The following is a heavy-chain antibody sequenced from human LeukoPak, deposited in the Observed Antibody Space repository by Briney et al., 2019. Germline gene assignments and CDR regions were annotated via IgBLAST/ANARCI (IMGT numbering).Heavy chain of an antibody. V-gene: IGHV3-33*01. CDR3: ARDRQASGSYLNY. J-gene: IGHJ4*02. D-gene: IGHD1-26*01. Sequence: GXXXXXXXVIWYDGINKYYADSVKGRFTISRDNSKNTLYLQMNSLRAEDTAVYYCARDRQASGSYLNYWGQGTLVTVSS. CDR2: IWYDGINK.